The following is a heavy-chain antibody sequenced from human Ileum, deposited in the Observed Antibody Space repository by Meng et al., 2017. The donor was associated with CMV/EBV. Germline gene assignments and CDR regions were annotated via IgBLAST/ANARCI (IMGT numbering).Heavy chain of an antibody. CDR2: IKHDGSDK. V-gene: IGHV3-30*02. Sequence: GGSLRLSCSASGFSFRSYDIHWVRQAPGKGLEWVAFIKHDGSDKKYAESVKGRLTVARDNSKDILYLQMNSLRGEDTAMYYCGLVGNYFDFWGQGTLVTVSS. J-gene: IGHJ4*02. CDR1: GFSFRSYD. CDR3: GLVGNYFDF.